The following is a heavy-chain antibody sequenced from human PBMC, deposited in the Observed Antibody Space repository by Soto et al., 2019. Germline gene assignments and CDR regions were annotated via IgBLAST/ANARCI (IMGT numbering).Heavy chain of an antibody. D-gene: IGHD7-27*01. V-gene: IGHV2-5*02. J-gene: IGHJ5*02. Sequence: QITLKESDPTLVKPTQTLTLTSTFSGFSLSTSGVGVGWIRQPPGKALEWLALIYWDDDKRYSPSLKSRLTITKDTSKNQVVLTMTNMDPVDTATYYCAHSGTLGTDPVGFDPWGQGTLVTVSS. CDR3: AHSGTLGTDPVGFDP. CDR2: IYWDDDK. CDR1: GFSLSTSGVG.